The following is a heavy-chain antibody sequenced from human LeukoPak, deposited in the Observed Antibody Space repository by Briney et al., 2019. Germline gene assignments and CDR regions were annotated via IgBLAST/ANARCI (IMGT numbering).Heavy chain of an antibody. V-gene: IGHV4-59*08. CDR3: ARSGQLRYFDWHYFDY. CDR1: GGSISSYY. J-gene: IGHJ4*02. D-gene: IGHD3-9*01. CDR2: IYYSGST. Sequence: SETLSLTCTVSGGSISSYYWSWIRQPPGKGLEWIGYIYYSGSTNYNPSLKSRVTISVDTSKNQFSLKLSSVTAAVTAVYYCARSGQLRYFDWHYFDYWGQGTLVTVSS.